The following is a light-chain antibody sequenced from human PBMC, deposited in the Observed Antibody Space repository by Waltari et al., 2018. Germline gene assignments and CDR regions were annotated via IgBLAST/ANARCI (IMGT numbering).Light chain of an antibody. Sequence: QSVLTQPPSASGTPGQRATIPCSGSSSNIGSNTVNWSQPLPGTAPKLLISTNNQRPSGVPDRFSGSKSGTSASLAISGLQSGDEADYYCAARDDSLRGYVFGTGTKVTVL. CDR1: SSNIGSNT. V-gene: IGLV1-44*01. J-gene: IGLJ1*01. CDR2: TNN. CDR3: AARDDSLRGYV.